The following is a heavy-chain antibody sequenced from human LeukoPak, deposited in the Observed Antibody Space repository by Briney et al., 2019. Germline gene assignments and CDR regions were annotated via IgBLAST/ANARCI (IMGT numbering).Heavy chain of an antibody. J-gene: IGHJ3*02. CDR3: ARRADDAFYI. Sequence: GTSLRLSCAASAFSFSSYGMHWVRQAPGKGLEWVALIWYDGSNRYYADSVKGRFTISRDNSKNTLYLQMNSLRAEDTAVYYCARRADDAFYIWGQGTMVTVSS. V-gene: IGHV3-33*01. CDR1: AFSFSSYG. CDR2: IWYDGSNR.